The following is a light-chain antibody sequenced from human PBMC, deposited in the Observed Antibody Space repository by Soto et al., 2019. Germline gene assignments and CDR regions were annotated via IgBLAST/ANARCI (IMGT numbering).Light chain of an antibody. V-gene: IGLV1-40*01. J-gene: IGLJ2*01. CDR2: SNT. Sequence: QAVLTQPPSVSGAPGQRVTISCTGGSSNIGAVFDVHWYQQLPGTAPKLLIYSNTNRPSGVPDRFSGSKSGTSASLAITGLQAEDEADYYCQAYVNGLSASDVVFGGGTKLTVL. CDR3: QAYVNGLSASDVV. CDR1: SSNIGAVFD.